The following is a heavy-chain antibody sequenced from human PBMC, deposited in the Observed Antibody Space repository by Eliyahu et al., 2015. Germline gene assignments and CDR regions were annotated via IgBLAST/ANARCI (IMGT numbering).Heavy chain of an antibody. V-gene: IGHV4-59*01. Sequence: QVQLQESGPGLVKPSEXLSXTCTVXGGSISXYXWSWIRRPPGKGLEXIGYIYYSGSTNYNPSLKSRVTISVDTSKNQFSLKLSSVTAADTAVYYCARDQRSYDSSGYNYYYYGMDVWGQGTTVTVSS. CDR1: GGSISXYX. J-gene: IGHJ6*02. CDR3: ARDQRSYDSSGYNYYYYGMDV. D-gene: IGHD3-22*01. CDR2: IYYSGST.